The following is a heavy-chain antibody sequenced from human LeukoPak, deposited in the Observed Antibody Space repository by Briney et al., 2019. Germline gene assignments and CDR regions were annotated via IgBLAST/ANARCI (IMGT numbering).Heavy chain of an antibody. V-gene: IGHV3-23*01. CDR3: AKDSSGSYYPIDY. CDR2: ISGGGGST. J-gene: IGHJ4*02. Sequence: GGSLRLSCAASGFTFSSYAMSWVRQAPGKGLEWVSAISGGGGSTYYADSVKGRFTISRDSSKNTLSLQMNSLRAEDTAVYYCAKDSSGSYYPIDYWGQGTLVTVSS. D-gene: IGHD1-26*01. CDR1: GFTFSSYA.